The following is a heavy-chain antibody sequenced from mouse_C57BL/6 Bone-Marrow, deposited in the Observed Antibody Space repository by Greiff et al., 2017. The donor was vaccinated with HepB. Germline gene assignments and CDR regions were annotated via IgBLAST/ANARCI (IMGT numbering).Heavy chain of an antibody. CDR1: GYTFTDYY. CDR3: ARLDGYPFDY. D-gene: IGHD2-3*01. Sequence: VQLQQSGAELVRPGASVKLSCKASGYTFTDYYINWVKQRPGQGLEWIARIYPGSGNTYYNEKFKGKATLTAEKSSSTAYMQLSSLTSEDSAVYFCARLDGYPFDYWGQGTTLTVSS. V-gene: IGHV1-76*01. CDR2: IYPGSGNT. J-gene: IGHJ2*01.